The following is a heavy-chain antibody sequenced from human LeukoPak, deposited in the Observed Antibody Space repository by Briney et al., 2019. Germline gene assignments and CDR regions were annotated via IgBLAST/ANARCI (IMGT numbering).Heavy chain of an antibody. CDR2: INSDGSST. Sequence: GGSLRLSCAASGFTFSSYWMHWVRQAPGKGLVWVSRINSDGSSTSYADSVKGRFTISRDNAKNTLYLQINSLRAEDTVVHYCARGRKDWYVDLWGRGTLVTVSS. CDR3: ARGRKDWYVDL. J-gene: IGHJ2*01. V-gene: IGHV3-74*01. CDR1: GFTFSSYW. D-gene: IGHD1-14*01.